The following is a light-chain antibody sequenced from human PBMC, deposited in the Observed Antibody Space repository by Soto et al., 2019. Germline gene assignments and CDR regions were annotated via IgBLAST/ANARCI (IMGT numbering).Light chain of an antibody. CDR3: SSYTSSSPYVV. Sequence: QSALTQPASVSGSPGQSITISCTGTSSDVGGYNYVYWYQQHPGKAPKLMIYDVSNRPSGVSNHFSGSKSGNRASLTIPGLQAEDEADSYCSSYTSSSPYVVFGGGTKLTVL. V-gene: IGLV2-14*01. CDR1: SSDVGGYNY. J-gene: IGLJ2*01. CDR2: DVS.